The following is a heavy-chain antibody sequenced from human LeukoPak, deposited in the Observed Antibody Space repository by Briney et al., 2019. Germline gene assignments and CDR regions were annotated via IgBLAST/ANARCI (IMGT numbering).Heavy chain of an antibody. CDR3: AKDLMADWPTLYYYYYGMDV. D-gene: IGHD2-8*01. V-gene: IGHV3-30*18. Sequence: GGSLRLSCAASGFTFSSYGMHWVRQASGKGLEWVAVISYDGSNKYYADSVKGRFTISRDNSKNTLYLQMNSLRAEDTAVYYCAKDLMADWPTLYYYYYGMDVWGQGTTVTVSS. CDR2: ISYDGSNK. CDR1: GFTFSSYG. J-gene: IGHJ6*02.